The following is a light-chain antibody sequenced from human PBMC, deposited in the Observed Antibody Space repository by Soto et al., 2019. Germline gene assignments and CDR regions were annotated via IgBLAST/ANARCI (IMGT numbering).Light chain of an antibody. CDR1: SSNIGAGYD. CDR3: QSYDTSLSGVI. V-gene: IGLV1-40*01. CDR2: ADN. Sequence: QSVLTQTRSVSGAPGRKITMSCTGSSSNIGAGYDVHWYQQLPGAAPRLLIYADNNRPSGVPDRFSASNSGTSASLAITGLQGEDEAVYYCQSYDTSLSGVIFGAGTKLTVL. J-gene: IGLJ2*01.